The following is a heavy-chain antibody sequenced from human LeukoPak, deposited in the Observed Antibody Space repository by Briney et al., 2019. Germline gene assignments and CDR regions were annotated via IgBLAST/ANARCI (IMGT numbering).Heavy chain of an antibody. CDR2: TYYGSKWYN. J-gene: IGHJ4*02. CDR1: GDIVSSNSAA. CDR3: ARNHWGANYFDY. D-gene: IGHD7-27*01. Sequence: SQTLSLTCAISGDIVSSNSAAWNWIRQSPSRGLEWLGRTYYGSKWYNDYAVSVKSRITINPDTSKNQFSLQLNSVAPEDTAVYYCARNHWGANYFDYWGQGTLVTVSS. V-gene: IGHV6-1*01.